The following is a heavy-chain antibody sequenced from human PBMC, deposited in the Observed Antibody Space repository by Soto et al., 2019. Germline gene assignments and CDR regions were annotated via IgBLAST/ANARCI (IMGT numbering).Heavy chain of an antibody. D-gene: IGHD4-17*01. J-gene: IGHJ3*02. V-gene: IGHV4-39*01. CDR2: IYYRGST. CDR3: AKQYGAHDAFDI. CDR1: GGSISSSSYY. Sequence: QLQLQESGPGLVKPSETLSLTCTVSGGSISSSSYYWGWLRQPPGKGLEWIGSIYYRGSTCSNPSLNSRVTIPVDSSKNQFSLKLSSVTAADTAVYYCAKQYGAHDAFDIWGQGTMVTVAS.